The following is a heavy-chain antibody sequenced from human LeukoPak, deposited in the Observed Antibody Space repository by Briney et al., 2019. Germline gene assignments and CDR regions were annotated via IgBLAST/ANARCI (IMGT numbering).Heavy chain of an antibody. J-gene: IGHJ1*01. CDR3: ASPRMVRGVIITYAEYFQH. CDR1: GGTFSSYA. V-gene: IGHV1-69*13. Sequence: SVKVSCKASGGTFSSYAISCVRQAPGQGLEWMGGIIPIFGTANYAQKFQGRATITADESTSTAYMELSSLRSEDTAVYYCASPRMVRGVIITYAEYFQHWGQGTLVTVSS. CDR2: IIPIFGTA. D-gene: IGHD3-10*01.